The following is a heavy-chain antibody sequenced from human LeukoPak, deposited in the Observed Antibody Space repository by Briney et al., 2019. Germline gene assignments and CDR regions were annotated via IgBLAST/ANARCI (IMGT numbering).Heavy chain of an antibody. J-gene: IGHJ4*02. V-gene: IGHV3-21*01. CDR1: GFTFSSYS. D-gene: IGHD1-26*01. CDR3: ARDRGGSYSFDY. Sequence: GGSLRLSCAASGFTFSSYSMNWVRQAPGKGLEWVSSISSSSSYIYYADSAKGRFTISRDNAKNSLYLQMNSLRAEDTAVYYCARDRGGSYSFDYWGQGTLVTVSS. CDR2: ISSSSSYI.